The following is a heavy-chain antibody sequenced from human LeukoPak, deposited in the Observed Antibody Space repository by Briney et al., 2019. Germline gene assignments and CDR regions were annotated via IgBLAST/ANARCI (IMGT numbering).Heavy chain of an antibody. D-gene: IGHD2-21*01. J-gene: IGHJ3*02. CDR1: GGSISSYY. CDR3: ARDPQGDDAFDI. V-gene: IGHV4-59*01. CDR2: IYYSGST. Sequence: KPSETLSLTCTVSGGSISSYYWSWIRQPPGKGLEWIGYIYYSGSTNYNPSLKSRVTISVDTSKNQFSLKLSSATAADTAVYYCARDPQGDDAFDIWGQGTMVTVSS.